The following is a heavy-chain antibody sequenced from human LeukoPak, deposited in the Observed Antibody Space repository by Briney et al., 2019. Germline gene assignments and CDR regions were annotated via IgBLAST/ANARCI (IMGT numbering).Heavy chain of an antibody. CDR3: ARRIVGVIDAFDY. J-gene: IGHJ4*02. Sequence: PSETLSLTCTVSGGSISSPISYWGWIRQPPGKGLEWIATVLHSGATFYSPSLEGRLTISIDTSTNQFSLEMTSMTAADTAVYYCARRIVGVIDAFDYWGQGALVTVSS. V-gene: IGHV4-39*01. CDR1: GGSISSPISY. D-gene: IGHD1-26*01. CDR2: VLHSGAT.